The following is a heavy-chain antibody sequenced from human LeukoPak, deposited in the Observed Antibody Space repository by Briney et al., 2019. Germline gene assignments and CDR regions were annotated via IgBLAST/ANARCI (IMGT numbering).Heavy chain of an antibody. V-gene: IGHV4-34*01. J-gene: IGHJ6*02. Sequence: SETLSLTCAVYGVSFSGYYWSWIRQPPGKGLEWIGEINHSGSTNYNPSLKSRVTISVDTSKNQFSLKLSSVTAADTAVYYCARRRVLRYFDWSKPYYYYYGMDVWGQGTTVTVSS. CDR3: ARRRVLRYFDWSKPYYYYYGMDV. CDR2: INHSGST. CDR1: GVSFSGYY. D-gene: IGHD3-9*01.